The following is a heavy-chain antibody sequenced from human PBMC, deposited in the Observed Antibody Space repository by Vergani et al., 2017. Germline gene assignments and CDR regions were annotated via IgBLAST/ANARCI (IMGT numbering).Heavy chain of an antibody. CDR1: GFTLRNYD. CDR2: IQFDGSNQ. J-gene: IGHJ4*02. D-gene: IGHD3-16*01. Sequence: QVQLVESGGGVVQRGGSLRLSCATSGFTLRNYDMQWIRQGPGKGLEFVAFIQFDGSNQYYADSVKGRFTLSRDFSKNTLYRQMNSLRTDDTATYYCAKHFRGWGSDYWGQGTQVIVSS. CDR3: AKHFRGWGSDY. V-gene: IGHV3-30*02.